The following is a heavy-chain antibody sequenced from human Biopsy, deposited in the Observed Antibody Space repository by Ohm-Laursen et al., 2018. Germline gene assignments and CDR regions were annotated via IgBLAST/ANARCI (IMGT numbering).Heavy chain of an antibody. J-gene: IGHJ2*01. CDR3: ARLPEGAYDDSGSYRAVEHWYFDL. CDR2: FIPLFNTA. Sequence: VASVKVSCKASGGTFTNHAVGWVRQAPGQGLEWVGSFIPLFNTANLADKFQGRVTLTADNSTTTAYMELSRLRSEDTAIYYCARLPEGAYDDSGSYRAVEHWYFDLWGRGTLVTVSS. D-gene: IGHD3-22*01. V-gene: IGHV1-69*06. CDR1: GGTFTNHA.